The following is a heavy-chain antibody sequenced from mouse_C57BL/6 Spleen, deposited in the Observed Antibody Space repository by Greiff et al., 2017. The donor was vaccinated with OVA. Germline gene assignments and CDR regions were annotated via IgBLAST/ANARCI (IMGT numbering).Heavy chain of an antibody. CDR3: ARGGRWDYFDD. CDR1: GYTFTSYW. Sequence: QVQLQQSGAELVRPGSSVKLSCTASGYTFTSYWMDWVKQRPGQGLEWIGNIYPSDSETHYNQKFKDKATLTVDKSSSTAYMQLSSLTSEDSAVNYCARGGRWDYFDDWGQGTTLTVSS. V-gene: IGHV1-61*01. CDR2: IYPSDSET. D-gene: IGHD1-1*02. J-gene: IGHJ2*01.